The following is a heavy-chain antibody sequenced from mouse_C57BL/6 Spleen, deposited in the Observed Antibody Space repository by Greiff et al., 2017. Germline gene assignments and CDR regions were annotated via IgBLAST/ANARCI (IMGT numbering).Heavy chain of an antibody. D-gene: IGHD2-1*01. J-gene: IGHJ3*01. CDR2: IYPGSGST. V-gene: IGHV1-55*01. CDR1: GYTFTSYW. Sequence: QVHVKQPGAELVKPGASVKMSCKASGYTFTSYWITWVKQRPGQGLEWIGDIYPGSGSTNYNEKFKSKATLTVDTSSSTAYMQLSNLTSEDSAVYYCARRGVYYGNPLCYWGQGTLVTVSA. CDR3: ARRGVYYGNPLCY.